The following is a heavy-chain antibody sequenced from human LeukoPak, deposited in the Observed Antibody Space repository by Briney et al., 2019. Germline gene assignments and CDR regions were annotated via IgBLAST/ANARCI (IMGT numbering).Heavy chain of an antibody. Sequence: LPGGSLRLSCAASGFTFSRFWMHWVRQAPGKGLVWVSRITNDASSTSYADSVKGRFTISRDNAKNSLYLQMNSLRAEDTAMYYCARGRYSGTTYYFDYWGQGTLVTVSS. V-gene: IGHV3-74*01. CDR1: GFTFSRFW. CDR2: ITNDASST. J-gene: IGHJ4*02. D-gene: IGHD5-12*01. CDR3: ARGRYSGTTYYFDY.